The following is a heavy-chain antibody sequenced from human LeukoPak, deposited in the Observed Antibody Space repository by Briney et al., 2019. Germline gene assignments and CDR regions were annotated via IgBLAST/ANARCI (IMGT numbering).Heavy chain of an antibody. D-gene: IGHD4-17*01. CDR1: GGSISSGDYY. CDR3: ARTQRELLATVTTGQYYFDY. V-gene: IGHV4-30-4*01. CDR2: IYYSGST. J-gene: IGHJ4*02. Sequence: SETLSLTCTVSGGSISSGDYYWSWIRQPPGKGLEWIGYIYYSGSTYYNPSLKSRVTISVDTSKNQFSLKLSSVTAADTDVYYCARTQRELLATVTTGQYYFDYWGQGTLVTVSS.